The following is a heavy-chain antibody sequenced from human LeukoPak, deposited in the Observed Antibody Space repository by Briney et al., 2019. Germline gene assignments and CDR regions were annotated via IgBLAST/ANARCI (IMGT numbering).Heavy chain of an antibody. V-gene: IGHV4-61*02. CDR1: GGSISSGSYY. J-gene: IGHJ3*02. Sequence: PSETLSLTCTVSGGSISSGSYYWNWIRQPAGKGLEWIGRIYTSGSTNYNPSLKSRVTVSVDTSKNQFSLKLSSVTAADTAVYYCARVLWFGELLKDAFDIWGQGTMVTVSS. D-gene: IGHD3-10*01. CDR2: IYTSGST. CDR3: ARVLWFGELLKDAFDI.